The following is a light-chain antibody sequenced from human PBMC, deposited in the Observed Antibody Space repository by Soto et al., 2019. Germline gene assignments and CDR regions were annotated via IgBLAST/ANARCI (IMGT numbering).Light chain of an antibody. CDR1: RSISSW. Sequence: DIQMTQSPSTLSASVGDRVTINCRASRSISSWLAWYQQKPGKAPKLLIYKASSLESGVPSRFSGSGSGTESTLTISSLQPDVFATYYCQQYNSYPSFGGGTKVEIK. CDR2: KAS. V-gene: IGKV1-5*03. J-gene: IGKJ4*01. CDR3: QQYNSYPS.